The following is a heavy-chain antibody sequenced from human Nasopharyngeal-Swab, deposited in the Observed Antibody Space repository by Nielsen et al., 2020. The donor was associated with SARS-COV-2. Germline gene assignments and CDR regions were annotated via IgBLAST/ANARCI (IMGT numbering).Heavy chain of an antibody. CDR2: IAHDASNE. D-gene: IGHD4-17*01. V-gene: IGHV3-30*03. CDR1: GFPFSSLG. Sequence: SCAASGFPFSSLGMHWVRQAPGKGLEWVAFIAHDASNEYYGDSVKGRFSISRDSSKNTLYLQMDSLRGEDTAVYYCARDAPAHYGAFYWGRGTLVTVSS. J-gene: IGHJ4*02. CDR3: ARDAPAHYGAFY.